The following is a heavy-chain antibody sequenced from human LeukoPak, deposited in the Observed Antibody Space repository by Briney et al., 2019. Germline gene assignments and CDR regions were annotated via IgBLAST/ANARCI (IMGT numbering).Heavy chain of an antibody. CDR3: ARGFSYASSGYYSDY. D-gene: IGHD3-22*01. CDR2: ISAYNGNT. V-gene: IGHV1-18*04. J-gene: IGHJ4*02. CDR1: GYTFTSYY. Sequence: GASVKVSCKASGYTFTSYYMHWVRQAPGQGLEWMGWISAYNGNTNYAQKLQGRVTMTTDTSTSTAYMELRSLRSDDTAVYYCARGFSYASSGYYSDYWGQGTLVTVPS.